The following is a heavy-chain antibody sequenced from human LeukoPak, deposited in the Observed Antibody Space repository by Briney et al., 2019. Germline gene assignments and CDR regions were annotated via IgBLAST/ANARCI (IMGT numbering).Heavy chain of an antibody. J-gene: IGHJ4*02. CDR3: ARWDTADYFDY. CDR1: GGSISRTDYY. D-gene: IGHD5-18*01. CDR2: IYYGGNS. V-gene: IGHV4-39*07. Sequence: SETLSLTCTVSGGSISRTDYYWGWIRQSPGKGLEWIGTIYYGGNSFYNPPLKSRVTISVDTSKNQFSLKLSSVTAADTAVYYCARWDTADYFDYWGQGTLVTVSS.